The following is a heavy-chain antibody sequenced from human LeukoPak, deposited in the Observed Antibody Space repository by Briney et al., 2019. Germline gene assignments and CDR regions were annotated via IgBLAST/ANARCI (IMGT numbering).Heavy chain of an antibody. J-gene: IGHJ4*02. V-gene: IGHV3-66*01. CDR3: ARDRRGASGWTLDY. CDR2: IYSGGST. CDR1: GFTVSSNY. Sequence: GGSLRLSCAASGFTVSSNYMSWVRQAPGKGLEWVSVIYSGGSTYYADSVKGRFTISRDNSKNTLYLQMNSPRAEDTAVYYCARDRRGASGWTLDYWGQGTLVTVSS. D-gene: IGHD6-19*01.